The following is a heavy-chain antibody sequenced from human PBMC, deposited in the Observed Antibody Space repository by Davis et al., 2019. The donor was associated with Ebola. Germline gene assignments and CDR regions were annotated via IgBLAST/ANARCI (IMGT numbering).Heavy chain of an antibody. J-gene: IGHJ4*02. D-gene: IGHD4-11*01. V-gene: IGHV3-23*01. CDR1: GFTFSTNA. CDR3: AKDFRNYDY. Sequence: GGSLRLSCAASGFTFSTNAMSWVRQAPGKGLEWVSAISGSGGTRYYTDSVKGRFTISRDNSKNTLYLQMNSLRVEDTAVYYCAKDFRNYDYWGQGTLVTVSS. CDR2: ISGSGGTR.